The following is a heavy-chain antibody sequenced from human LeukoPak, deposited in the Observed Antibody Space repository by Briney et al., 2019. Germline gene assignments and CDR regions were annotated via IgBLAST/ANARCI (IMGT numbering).Heavy chain of an antibody. Sequence: PGGSLRLSCAASGFTFSSYGMHWVRQAPGKGLEWVAFIRYDGSNKYYADSVKGRFTISRDNSKNTLYLQMNSLRAEDTAVYYCAKAQIVVVPAATYYFDYWGQGTLVTVSS. D-gene: IGHD2-2*01. J-gene: IGHJ4*02. V-gene: IGHV3-30*02. CDR3: AKAQIVVVPAATYYFDY. CDR2: IRYDGSNK. CDR1: GFTFSSYG.